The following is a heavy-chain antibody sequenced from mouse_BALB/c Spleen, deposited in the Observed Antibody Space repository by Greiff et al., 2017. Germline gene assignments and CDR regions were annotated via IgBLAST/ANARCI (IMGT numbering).Heavy chain of an antibody. Sequence: QVQLQQSGPELVKPGASVKISCKASGYTFTDYYINWVKQKPGQGLEWIGWIYPGSGNTKYNEKFKGKATLTVDTSSSTAYMQLSSLTSEDTAVYFCARFYYGSSYEGYYAMDYWGQGTSVTVSS. D-gene: IGHD1-1*01. V-gene: IGHV1-84*02. J-gene: IGHJ4*01. CDR3: ARFYYGSSYEGYYAMDY. CDR2: IYPGSGNT. CDR1: GYTFTDYY.